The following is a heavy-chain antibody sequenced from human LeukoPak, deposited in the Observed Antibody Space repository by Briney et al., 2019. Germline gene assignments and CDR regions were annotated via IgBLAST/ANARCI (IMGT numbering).Heavy chain of an antibody. Sequence: GASVKVSCKASGYTFTSYGISWVRQAPGQGLEWMGWISAYNGNTNYAQKLQGRVTMTTDTSTSTAYMELRSLRSDDTAVYYCARVLGESWIQLWQTDYYFDYWGQGTLVTVSS. V-gene: IGHV1-18*01. CDR3: ARVLGESWIQLWQTDYYFDY. J-gene: IGHJ4*02. CDR1: GYTFTSYG. D-gene: IGHD5-18*01. CDR2: ISAYNGNT.